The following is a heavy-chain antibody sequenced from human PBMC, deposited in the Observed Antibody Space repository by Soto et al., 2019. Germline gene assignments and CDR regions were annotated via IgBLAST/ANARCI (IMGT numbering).Heavy chain of an antibody. CDR1: GYTFTSYY. J-gene: IGHJ6*02. V-gene: IGHV1-46*01. CDR3: ARDQGHTPAAGYYYYGMDV. Sequence: ASVKVSCKASGYTFTSYYMHWVRQAPGQGLEWMGIINPSGGSTSYAQKFQGRVTMTRDTSTSTVYMELSSLRSEDTAVYYCARDQGHTPAAGYYYYGMDVWGQGTTVTVS. D-gene: IGHD6-13*01. CDR2: INPSGGST.